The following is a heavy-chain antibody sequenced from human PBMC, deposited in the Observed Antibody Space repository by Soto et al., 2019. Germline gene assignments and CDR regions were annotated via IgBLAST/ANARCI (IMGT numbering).Heavy chain of an antibody. V-gene: IGHV4-31*01. D-gene: IGHD3-10*01. CDR1: GGSISSGGYY. J-gene: IGHJ3*02. CDR2: IYYIGST. CDR3: ARFYMVRGVMGAFDI. Sequence: QVQLQESGPGLVKPSQTLSLTCTVSGGSISSGGYYWSWIRQHPGQGLEWIGYIYYIGSTYYNPSLRSLVVISVDTSKSQFSLKLSSVTAAATAVYYCARFYMVRGVMGAFDIWGQGKRVNVSS.